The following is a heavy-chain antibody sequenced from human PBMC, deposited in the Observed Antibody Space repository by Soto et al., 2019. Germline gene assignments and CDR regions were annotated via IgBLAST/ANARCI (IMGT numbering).Heavy chain of an antibody. CDR2: INHSGST. V-gene: IGHV4-34*01. CDR1: GGSFSGYY. Sequence: QVQLQQWGAGLLKPSETLSLTCAVYGGSFSGYYWTWIRQPPGTGLAWIGEINHSGSTNYNPSLKSRVSISVDTSKNQFSLKLTSVTAADTAVYYCARGKITGLFDYWGQGTLVTVSS. J-gene: IGHJ4*02. D-gene: IGHD2-8*02. CDR3: ARGKITGLFDY.